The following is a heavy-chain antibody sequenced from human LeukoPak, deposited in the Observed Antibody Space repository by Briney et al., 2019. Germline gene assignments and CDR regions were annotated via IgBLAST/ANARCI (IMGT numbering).Heavy chain of an antibody. CDR2: ISGSGGST. CDR3: AKDYRYYDFWSGYGHDAFDI. J-gene: IGHJ3*02. D-gene: IGHD3-3*01. CDR1: EFSVGSNY. V-gene: IGHV3-23*01. Sequence: GGSLRLSCAASEFSVGSNYMTWVRQAPGKGLEWVSAISGSGGSTYYADSVKGRFTISRDNSKNTLYLQMNSLRAEDTAVYYCAKDYRYYDFWSGYGHDAFDIWGQGTMVTVSS.